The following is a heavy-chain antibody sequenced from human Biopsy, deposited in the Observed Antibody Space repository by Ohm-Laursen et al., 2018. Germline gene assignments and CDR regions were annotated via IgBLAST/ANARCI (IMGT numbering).Heavy chain of an antibody. V-gene: IGHV4-59*11. J-gene: IGHJ1*01. CDR3: ARGSNEYGGLYFPH. CDR2: ISYTGYT. CDR1: GGSFTGHY. D-gene: IGHD4-23*01. Sequence: PSETLSLTCPVSGGSFTGHYWSWIRQPPGKGLEWIGHISYTGYTSYKSSLKSRVTISSDTSRKHFSLRLTSLAAADTAVYYCARGSNEYGGLYFPHWGQGTLVTVSS.